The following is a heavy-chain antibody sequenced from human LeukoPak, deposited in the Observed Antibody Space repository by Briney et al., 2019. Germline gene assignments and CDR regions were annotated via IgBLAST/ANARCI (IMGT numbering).Heavy chain of an antibody. Sequence: SETLSLTCAVYGGSFSGYYWSWIRQPPGKGLEWIGEINHSGSTNYNPSLKSRVTISVDTSKNQFSPKLSSVTAEDTAVYYCARDLGSMTTEYWFDPWGQGTLVTVSS. CDR1: GGSFSGYY. J-gene: IGHJ5*02. CDR2: INHSGST. D-gene: IGHD4-17*01. V-gene: IGHV4-34*01. CDR3: ARDLGSMTTEYWFDP.